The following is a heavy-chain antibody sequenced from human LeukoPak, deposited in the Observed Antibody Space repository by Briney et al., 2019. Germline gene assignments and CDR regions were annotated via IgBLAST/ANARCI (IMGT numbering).Heavy chain of an antibody. CDR2: ISSSSYI. CDR3: ARSGRGYDDAFDI. V-gene: IGHV3-21*01. Sequence: PGGSLRLSCAASGFTFSSYSMNWVRQAPGKGLEWVSSISSSSYIYYADSVKGRFTISRGNAKNSLYLQMNSLRAEDTAVYYCARSGRGYDDAFDIWGQGTMVTVSS. J-gene: IGHJ3*02. CDR1: GFTFSSYS. D-gene: IGHD5-12*01.